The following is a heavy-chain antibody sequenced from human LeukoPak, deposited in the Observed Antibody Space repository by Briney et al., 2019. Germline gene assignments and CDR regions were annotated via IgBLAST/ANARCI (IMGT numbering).Heavy chain of an antibody. D-gene: IGHD3-22*01. J-gene: IGHJ4*02. Sequence: GGSLRLSCAASGFTFSRYSINWVRQAPGKGLEWVSYISSSSSTIYYADSVKGRFTISRDNAKNSLYLQMNSLRAEDTAVYYCACEGGDMTWLWLYYLDYWGQGTLVTVSS. CDR2: ISSSSSTI. V-gene: IGHV3-48*01. CDR1: GFTFSRYS. CDR3: ACEGGDMTWLWLYYLDY.